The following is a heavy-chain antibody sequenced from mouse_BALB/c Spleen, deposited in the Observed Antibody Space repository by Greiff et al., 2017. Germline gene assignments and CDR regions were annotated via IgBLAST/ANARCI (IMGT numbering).Heavy chain of an antibody. V-gene: IGHV5-6-3*01. CDR3: ARGTMITEGVAY. J-gene: IGHJ3*01. Sequence: EVKLVESGGGLVQPGGSLKLSCAASGFTFSSYGMSWVRQTPDKRLELVATINSNGGSTYSPDSVKGRFTISRDNAKNTLYLQMSSLKSEDTAMYYCARGTMITEGVAYWGQGTLVTVSA. CDR1: GFTFSSYG. CDR2: INSNGGST. D-gene: IGHD2-4*01.